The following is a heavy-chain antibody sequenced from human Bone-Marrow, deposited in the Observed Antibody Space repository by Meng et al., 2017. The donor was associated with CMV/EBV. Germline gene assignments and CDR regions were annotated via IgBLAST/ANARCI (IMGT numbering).Heavy chain of an antibody. J-gene: IGHJ4*02. CDR3: ASDIRNCDWLFDY. D-gene: IGHD3-9*01. Sequence: GESRKISCAASGFTFSSYEMNWVRQAPGKGLEWVSSISGSGSFIYYADSMKGRFTISRDNAKNSLYLQINSLRAEDTAVYCCASDIRNCDWLFDYWGQGTLVTVSS. CDR2: ISGSGSFI. V-gene: IGHV3-21*01. CDR1: GFTFSSYE.